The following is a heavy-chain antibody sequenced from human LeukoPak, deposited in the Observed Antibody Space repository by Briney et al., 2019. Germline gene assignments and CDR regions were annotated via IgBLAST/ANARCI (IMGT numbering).Heavy chain of an antibody. CDR2: ISAYNGNT. J-gene: IGHJ4*02. Sequence: ASVKVSCKASGYTFTSYGITWVRQAPGQGLEWMGWISAYNGNTNYAQKLQGRVTMTTDTSTSTAYMELRSLRSDDTAVYYCARWESGYNYGQPFDYWGQGTLVTVSS. CDR1: GYTFTSYG. CDR3: ARWESGYNYGQPFDY. V-gene: IGHV1-18*01. D-gene: IGHD5-18*01.